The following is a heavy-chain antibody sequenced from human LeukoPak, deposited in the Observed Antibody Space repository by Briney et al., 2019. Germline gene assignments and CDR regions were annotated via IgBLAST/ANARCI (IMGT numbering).Heavy chain of an antibody. Sequence: SETLSLTCTVSGGSIIGYYWVWIRQSPGKGLEWIGYIHYSGGTNYNPSLQSRVTMSVDTSKNQFSLNLNSVIVADTAVYYCAREATALPFDPWGQGILVTVSS. CDR3: AREATALPFDP. CDR2: IHYSGGT. V-gene: IGHV4-59*01. D-gene: IGHD1-26*01. J-gene: IGHJ5*02. CDR1: GGSIIGYY.